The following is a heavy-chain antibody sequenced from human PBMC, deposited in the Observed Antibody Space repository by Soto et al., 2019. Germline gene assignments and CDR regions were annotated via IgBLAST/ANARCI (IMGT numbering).Heavy chain of an antibody. CDR2: INPNSGGT. CDR3: ARDRARQQWFYPRGYYGMDV. Sequence: QVQLVQSGAEVKKPGASVKVSCKASRYTFTGYYMHWVRQAPGQGLEWMGWINPNSGGTNYAQKFQGWVTMTRDTSISTAYMVLSCLRSDDTAVYYSARDRARQQWFYPRGYYGMDVWGQGTTVTVSS. V-gene: IGHV1-2*04. CDR1: RYTFTGYY. J-gene: IGHJ6*02. D-gene: IGHD6-19*01.